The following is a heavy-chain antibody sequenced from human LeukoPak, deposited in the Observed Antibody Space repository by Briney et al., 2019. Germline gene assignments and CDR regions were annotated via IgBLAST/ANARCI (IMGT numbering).Heavy chain of an antibody. J-gene: IGHJ4*02. D-gene: IGHD5-24*01. Sequence: PSETLSLTCAVYGGSFSGYYWSWIRQPPGKGLECIGEINHSGSTNYNPSLKSRVTISVDTSKNQFSLKLSSVTAADTAVYYCASKAEMANNFDYWGQGTLVTVSS. CDR2: INHSGST. V-gene: IGHV4-34*01. CDR1: GGSFSGYY. CDR3: ASKAEMANNFDY.